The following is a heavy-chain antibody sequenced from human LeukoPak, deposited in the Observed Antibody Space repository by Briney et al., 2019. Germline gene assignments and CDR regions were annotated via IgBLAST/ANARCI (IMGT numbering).Heavy chain of an antibody. V-gene: IGHV3-53*01. D-gene: IGHD6-19*01. CDR1: GFTVSSNY. Sequence: PGGSLRLSCAASGFTVSSNYMSWVRQAPGKGLEWVSVIYSGGSTYYADSVKGRFTISRDNSKNTLYLQMNSLRAEDTAVYYCARGKVAVAATDDAFEIWGQGTMVTVSS. CDR3: ARGKVAVAATDDAFEI. J-gene: IGHJ3*02. CDR2: IYSGGST.